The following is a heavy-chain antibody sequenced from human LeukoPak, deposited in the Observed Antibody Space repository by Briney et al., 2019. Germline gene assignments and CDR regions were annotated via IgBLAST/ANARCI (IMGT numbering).Heavy chain of an antibody. Sequence: SETLSLTCAVYGGSFSDYWWTWIRQPPGKGLEWIGEINHSGSTNYNPSLKSRVTISVDTSKNQFSLKLGSVTAADTAVYYCARGTGGFDYWGQGTLVTVSS. D-gene: IGHD7-27*01. CDR2: INHSGST. CDR3: ARGTGGFDY. J-gene: IGHJ4*02. CDR1: GGSFSDYW. V-gene: IGHV4-34*01.